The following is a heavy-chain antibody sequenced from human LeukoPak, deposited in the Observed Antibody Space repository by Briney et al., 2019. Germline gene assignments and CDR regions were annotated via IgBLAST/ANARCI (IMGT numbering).Heavy chain of an antibody. Sequence: TGGSLRLSCAASGFTFSSYEMNWVRQAPGKGLEWVSYISSSGSTIYYADSVKGRFTISRDNAKNSLYLQMNSLRAEDTAVYYCARADWNYVFVDYWGQGTLATVSS. J-gene: IGHJ4*02. D-gene: IGHD1-7*01. CDR1: GFTFSSYE. CDR2: ISSSGSTI. CDR3: ARADWNYVFVDY. V-gene: IGHV3-48*03.